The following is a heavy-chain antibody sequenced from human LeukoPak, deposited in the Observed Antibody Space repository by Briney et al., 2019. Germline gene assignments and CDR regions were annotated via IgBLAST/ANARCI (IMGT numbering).Heavy chain of an antibody. CDR1: GYTFTDFW. Sequence: GESLKISCKASGYTFTDFWIGWVRQMPGKGLEWMGIIHPGDSDTRYSPSFEGQVTISADKSITTAYLQWSSLKASDTAIYYCARVTPIKIFDSWGQGSLVTVSS. V-gene: IGHV5-51*01. J-gene: IGHJ4*02. CDR2: IHPGDSDT. D-gene: IGHD2-21*02. CDR3: ARVTPIKIFDS.